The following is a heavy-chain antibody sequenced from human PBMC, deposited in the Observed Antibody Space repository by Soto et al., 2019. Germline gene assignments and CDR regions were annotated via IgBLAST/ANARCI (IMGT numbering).Heavy chain of an antibody. Sequence: QLQLQESGPGLVKPSETLSLTCTVSGGSISSSSYYWGWIRQPPGKGLEWIGSIYYSGSTYYNPCLKSRVTISVDTSKNQFSLKLSSVTAADTAVYYCARRSDYYDSSGYYYVFAFDIWGQGTMVTVSS. CDR1: GGSISSSSYY. V-gene: IGHV4-39*01. J-gene: IGHJ3*02. CDR2: IYYSGST. D-gene: IGHD3-22*01. CDR3: ARRSDYYDSSGYYYVFAFDI.